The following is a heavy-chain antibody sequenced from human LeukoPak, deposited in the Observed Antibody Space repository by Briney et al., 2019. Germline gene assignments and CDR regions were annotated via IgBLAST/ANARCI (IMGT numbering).Heavy chain of an antibody. CDR1: GGSISSGGYY. J-gene: IGHJ4*02. Sequence: PSETLSLTCTVSGGSISSGGYYWSWIRQPPGTGLEWIGYIYYSGSTNYNPSLKSRVTISVDMSKNQFSLKLSSVTAADTAVYYCARQVGLRYFVGLDYWGQGTLVTVSS. D-gene: IGHD3-9*01. V-gene: IGHV4-61*08. CDR3: ARQVGLRYFVGLDY. CDR2: IYYSGST.